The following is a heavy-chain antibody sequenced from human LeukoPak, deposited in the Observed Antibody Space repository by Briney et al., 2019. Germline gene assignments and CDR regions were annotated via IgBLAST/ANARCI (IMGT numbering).Heavy chain of an antibody. J-gene: IGHJ3*01. CDR3: ARGYSGYDYDAFDV. CDR1: VFTFTGYY. V-gene: IGHV1-46*03. CDR2: INPSGGST. Sequence: ASVKVSCKASVFTFTGYYVHWVRQAPGQGLEWMGIINPSGGSTSYAQKFQGRVTMTRDTSTNTVYMELSSLRSEDTAVYYCARGYSGYDYDAFDVWGQGTMVTVSS. D-gene: IGHD5-12*01.